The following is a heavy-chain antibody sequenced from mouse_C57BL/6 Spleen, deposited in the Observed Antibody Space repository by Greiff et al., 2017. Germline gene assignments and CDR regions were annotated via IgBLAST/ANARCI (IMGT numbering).Heavy chain of an antibody. D-gene: IGHD5-1-1*01. V-gene: IGHV1-81*01. J-gene: IGHJ2*01. CDR2: IYPRSGNT. Sequence: QVQPQQSGAELARPGASVKLSCKASGYTFTSYGISWVKQRTGQGLEWIGEIYPRSGNTYYNEKFKGKATLTADKSSSTAYMELRSLTSEDSAVXFCARYTLYYFDYWGQGTTLTVSS. CDR3: ARYTLYYFDY. CDR1: GYTFTSYG.